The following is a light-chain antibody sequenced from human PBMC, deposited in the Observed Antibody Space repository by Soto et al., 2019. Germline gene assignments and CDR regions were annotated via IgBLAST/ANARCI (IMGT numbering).Light chain of an antibody. CDR1: QSVSSTY. Sequence: EVVLTQSPATLSLSPGERAPLSCRASQSVSSTYLAWYKQPPGQAPRLXRSGTSNRATGTPDRFSGSGSGTEFTLTISRLEPEDFEVYYCQQYGSPPITFGQGTKVDIK. CDR3: QQYGSPPIT. CDR2: GTS. V-gene: IGKV3-20*01. J-gene: IGKJ1*01.